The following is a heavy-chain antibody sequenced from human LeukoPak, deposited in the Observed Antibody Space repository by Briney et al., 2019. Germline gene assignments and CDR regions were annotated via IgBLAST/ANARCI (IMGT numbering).Heavy chain of an antibody. CDR2: IYHSGST. Sequence: SQTLSLTCAVPGGSISSGGYSSSWIRQPPGKGLEWIGYIYHSGSTYYNPSLKSRVTISVDRSKNQFSLKLSSVTAADTAVYYCARVWQQLVLDYWGQGTLVTVS. J-gene: IGHJ4*02. CDR1: GGSISSGGYS. CDR3: ARVWQQLVLDY. V-gene: IGHV4-30-2*01. D-gene: IGHD6-13*01.